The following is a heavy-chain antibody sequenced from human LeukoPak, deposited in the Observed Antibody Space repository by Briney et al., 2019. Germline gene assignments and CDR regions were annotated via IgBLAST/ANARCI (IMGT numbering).Heavy chain of an antibody. CDR3: ARVTVTTAAFDY. V-gene: IGHV4-38-2*02. J-gene: IGHJ4*02. Sequence: SEAVSHTRPVCGYSNSSAYYWGWIRQPPGKGLEWIGSIYHSGSTDYNPSLQSRVTLSVDTSKNQFSLKLSSVTAADTAVYYCARVTVTTAAFDYWGQGTLVTVSS. CDR1: GYSNSSAYY. D-gene: IGHD4-17*01. CDR2: IYHSGST.